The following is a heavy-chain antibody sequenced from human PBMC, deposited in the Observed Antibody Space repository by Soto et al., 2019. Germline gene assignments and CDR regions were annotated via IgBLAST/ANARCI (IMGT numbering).Heavy chain of an antibody. CDR2: ISSNSDTI. V-gene: IGHV3-9*02. D-gene: IGHD4-17*01. J-gene: IGHJ4*02. CDR1: GFTADDYA. CDR3: AKDMKWGGMTTIHYFDS. Sequence: EVQLVESGGGLVQPGRSLRLSCVASGFTADDYALHWVRLAPGKGLEWVSGISSNSDTIHYADSVKGRFTISRDNAKNSLFLQMNSLRPEDTAVYYCAKDMKWGGMTTIHYFDSWGLGTLVTVSS.